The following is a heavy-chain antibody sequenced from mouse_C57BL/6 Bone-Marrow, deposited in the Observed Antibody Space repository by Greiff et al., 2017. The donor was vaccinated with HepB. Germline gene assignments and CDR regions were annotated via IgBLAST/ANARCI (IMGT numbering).Heavy chain of an antibody. CDR3: ARRSGGYYPWYFDV. D-gene: IGHD2-3*01. CDR1: GYTFTSYW. V-gene: IGHV1-55*01. Sequence: VQLQQPGAELVKPGASVKMSCKAPGYTFTSYWITWVKQRPGQGLEWIGDIYPGSGSTNYDEKFKSKATLTVDTSSSTTYMQLSSLTSEDSAVYYCARRSGGYYPWYFDVRGTGTTVTVSS. J-gene: IGHJ1*03. CDR2: IYPGSGST.